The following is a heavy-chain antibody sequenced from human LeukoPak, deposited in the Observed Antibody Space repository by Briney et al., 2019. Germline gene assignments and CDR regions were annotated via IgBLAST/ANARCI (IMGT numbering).Heavy chain of an antibody. J-gene: IGHJ2*01. CDR1: GGSISSGGYY. Sequence: SETLSLTCTVSGGSISSGGYYWSWIRQPAGKGLEWIGRIYTRGSTNYNPSLKSRVTISVDTSKNQFSLKLSSVTAADTAVYYCAREVGGYRYGYRPTELYWYFDLWGRGTLVTVSS. CDR2: IYTRGST. CDR3: AREVGGYRYGYRPTELYWYFDL. D-gene: IGHD5-18*01. V-gene: IGHV4-61*02.